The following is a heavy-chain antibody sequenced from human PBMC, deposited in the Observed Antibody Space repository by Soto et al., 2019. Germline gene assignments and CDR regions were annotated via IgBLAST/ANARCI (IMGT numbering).Heavy chain of an antibody. CDR2: IDPSDSYT. V-gene: IGHV5-10-1*01. D-gene: IGHD4-17*01. Sequence: GESLKISCKGSGYSFTSYWISWVRQMPGKGLEWMGRIDPSDSYTNYSPSFQGHVTISADKSISTAYLQWSSLKASDTAMYYCARQTIENGDYVDFDYWGQGTLVTVSS. CDR3: ARQTIENGDYVDFDY. CDR1: GYSFTSYW. J-gene: IGHJ4*02.